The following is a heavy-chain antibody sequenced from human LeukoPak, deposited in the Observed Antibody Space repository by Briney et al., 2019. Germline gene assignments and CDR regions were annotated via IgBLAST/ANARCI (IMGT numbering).Heavy chain of an antibody. CDR3: ARGDYYHGGGGNWFDP. V-gene: IGHV4-4*07. Sequence: SETLSLTCTVSGGSMSDYYWSFIRQPAGKGLEWIGRIHTSWTTYFNPSLKSRVTMSVDTSENQFSLRLTSMTAADTAVYFCARGDYYHGGGGNWFDPWGQGTLVTVSS. D-gene: IGHD3-16*01. CDR2: IHTSWTT. CDR1: GGSMSDYY. J-gene: IGHJ5*02.